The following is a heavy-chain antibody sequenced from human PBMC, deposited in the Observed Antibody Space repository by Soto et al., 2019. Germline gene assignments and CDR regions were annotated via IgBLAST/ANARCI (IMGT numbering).Heavy chain of an antibody. CDR2: IWYDGSNG. V-gene: IGHV3-33*01. D-gene: IGHD6-19*01. J-gene: IGHJ4*02. Sequence: QVQLVESGGGVVQPGRSLRLSCAASGFTFNNYYMHWVRQAPGKGLEWVAVIWYDGSNGYYADSVKGRFTISRDNSKNFLYLQMNSLRAEDTAVYYCARDGEGPHYGGWFDCWGQGTLVTVSS. CDR1: GFTFNNYY. CDR3: ARDGEGPHYGGWFDC.